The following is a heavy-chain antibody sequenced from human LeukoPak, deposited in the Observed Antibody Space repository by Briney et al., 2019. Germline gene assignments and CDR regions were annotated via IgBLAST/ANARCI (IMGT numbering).Heavy chain of an antibody. CDR1: GYTFTGYY. CDR2: INPNNGGT. V-gene: IGHV1-2*02. Sequence: ASVKVSCKASGYTFTGYYIHWVRQAPGQGLEWMGWINPNNGGTNYAQKFQGRVTMTRDTSISTGYMELSRLRSDDTAVYYCARDGSSSWYWFDPWGQGTLVTVSS. J-gene: IGHJ5*02. CDR3: ARDGSSSWYWFDP. D-gene: IGHD6-13*01.